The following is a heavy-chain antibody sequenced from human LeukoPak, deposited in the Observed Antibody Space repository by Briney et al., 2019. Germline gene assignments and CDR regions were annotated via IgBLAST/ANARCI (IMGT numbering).Heavy chain of an antibody. J-gene: IGHJ4*02. Sequence: GGSLRLSCAASGFTFSSYWMSWVRQAPGKGLEWVANIKQDGSEKYYVDSVKGRFTISRDNAKNSLYLQMNSLRAEDTAVYYCARRGYIAAAGSVCYFDYWGQGTLVTVSS. CDR1: GFTFSSYW. CDR3: ARRGYIAAAGSVCYFDY. D-gene: IGHD6-13*01. CDR2: IKQDGSEK. V-gene: IGHV3-7*01.